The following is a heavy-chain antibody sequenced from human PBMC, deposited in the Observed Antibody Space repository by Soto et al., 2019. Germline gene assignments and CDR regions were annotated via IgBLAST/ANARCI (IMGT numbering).Heavy chain of an antibody. CDR2: ISAYNGNT. CDR3: ARRWLGLDY. CDR1: GYTFTSYG. D-gene: IGHD5-12*01. Sequence: QVQLVQSGAEVKKPGASVKLSCKASGYTFTSYGISWVRQAPGQGLEWMGWISAYNGNTNYAQKLQGRDTLTTGTVTSPAYTEPTSLRSDDTAAYSFARRWLGLDYWGQGTLVTVSS. J-gene: IGHJ4*02. V-gene: IGHV1-18*01.